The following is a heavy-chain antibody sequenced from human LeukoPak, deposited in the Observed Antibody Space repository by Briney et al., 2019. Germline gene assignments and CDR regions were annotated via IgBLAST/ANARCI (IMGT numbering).Heavy chain of an antibody. J-gene: IGHJ3*02. Sequence: ASVTVSCKACVCTFTRYDINWVRQATGQGLEWMGWMNPNSCNTDYAQKFQGRVTMTRNTSISTAYMELSSLRSEDTGVYYCAKEFQNAFDIWGQGIMVTVSS. CDR2: MNPNSCNT. D-gene: IGHD3-10*01. CDR3: AKEFQNAFDI. CDR1: VCTFTRYD. V-gene: IGHV1-8*01.